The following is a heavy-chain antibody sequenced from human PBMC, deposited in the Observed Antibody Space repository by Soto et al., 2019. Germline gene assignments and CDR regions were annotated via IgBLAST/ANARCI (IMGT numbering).Heavy chain of an antibody. CDR1: GGSFSGYY. CDR2: INHSGST. V-gene: IGHV4-34*01. CDR3: ARETPPDIVVVPAGREYGMDV. D-gene: IGHD2-2*01. Sequence: SETLSLTCAVYGGSFSGYYWSWIRPPPGKGLEWIGEINHSGSTNYNPSLKSRVTISVDTSKNQFSLKLSSVTAADTAVYYCARETPPDIVVVPAGREYGMDVWGQGTTVTVSS. J-gene: IGHJ6*02.